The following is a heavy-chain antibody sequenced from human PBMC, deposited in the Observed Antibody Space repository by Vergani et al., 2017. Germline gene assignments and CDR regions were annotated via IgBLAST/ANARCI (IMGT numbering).Heavy chain of an antibody. D-gene: IGHD1-26*01. J-gene: IGHJ6*02. CDR2: IWYDGSNK. CDR1: GFTFSSYG. CDR3: AKDGAQWELLGSRYYYGMDV. Sequence: QVQLVESGGGVVQPGRSLRLSCAASGFTFSSYGMHWVRQAPGKGLEWVAVIWYDGSNKYYADSVKGRFTISRDNSKNTLYLQMNSLRAEDTAVYYCAKDGAQWELLGSRYYYGMDVWGQGTTVTVSS. V-gene: IGHV3-33*06.